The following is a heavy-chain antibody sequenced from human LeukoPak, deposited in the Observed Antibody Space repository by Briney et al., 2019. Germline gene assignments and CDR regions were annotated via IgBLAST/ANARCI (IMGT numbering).Heavy chain of an antibody. J-gene: IGHJ6*03. CDR1: GYTFTDYY. CDR3: ARTATEQTYDYMAV. CDR2: INPNSGGT. D-gene: IGHD1/OR15-1a*01. Sequence: ASVKVSCKASGYTFTDYYMHWVRQAPGQGLEWMGWINPNSGGTNYAQQFQGRVTMTRDTSISTAYMDLSSLRSDDTAVYYCARTATEQTYDYMAVWGKGTTVTVSS. V-gene: IGHV1-2*02.